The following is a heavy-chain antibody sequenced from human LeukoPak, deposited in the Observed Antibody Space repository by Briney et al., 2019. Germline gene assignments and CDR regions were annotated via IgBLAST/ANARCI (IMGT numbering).Heavy chain of an antibody. CDR1: GFTFSSHE. D-gene: IGHD1-14*01. V-gene: IGHV3-53*01. J-gene: IGHJ4*02. Sequence: GGSLRLSCAASGFTFSSHEMNWVRQAPGKGLEWVSVLYSDGNTKYADSVQGRFTISRDNSKNTLYLEMNSLSPDDTAVYYCARGVEPLAANTLAYWGQGTLVTVSS. CDR2: LYSDGNT. CDR3: ARGVEPLAANTLAY.